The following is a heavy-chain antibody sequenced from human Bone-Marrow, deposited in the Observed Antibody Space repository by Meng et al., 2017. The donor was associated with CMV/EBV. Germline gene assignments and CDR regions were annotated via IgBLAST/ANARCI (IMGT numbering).Heavy chain of an antibody. CDR2: IYYSGST. J-gene: IGHJ3*02. V-gene: IGHV4-31*03. CDR3: ARDGADSIYGGNEETDAFDI. D-gene: IGHD4-23*01. Sequence: LRLSCTVSGGSISSGGYYWSWIRQHPGKGLEWIGYIYYSGSTYYNPSLKSRVTISVDTSKNQFSLKLSSVTAADTAVYYCARDGADSIYGGNEETDAFDIWGQGTMVTV. CDR1: GGSISSGGYY.